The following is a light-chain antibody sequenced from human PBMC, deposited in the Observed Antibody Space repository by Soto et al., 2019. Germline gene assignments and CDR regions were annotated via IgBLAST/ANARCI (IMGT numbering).Light chain of an antibody. CDR1: QSISSN. J-gene: IGKJ1*01. Sequence: EIVMTQSPATLSVSPGERATLSCRASQSISSNLAWYQQQPGQAPRLLIYGASTRATGVPARFTGSGSGTEFTLTISSLQSEDFAVYYCQQYRYWPRTFGQGTKVEI. V-gene: IGKV3-15*01. CDR3: QQYRYWPRT. CDR2: GAS.